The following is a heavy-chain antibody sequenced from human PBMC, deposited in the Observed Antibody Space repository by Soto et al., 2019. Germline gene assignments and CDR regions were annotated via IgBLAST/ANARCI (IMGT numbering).Heavy chain of an antibody. J-gene: IGHJ6*02. CDR2: IGTSGKTI. Sequence: EVQLVESGGGLVQAGGSLRLFCAVSGFTFSSYEMNWVGQAPGKGLEWVSYIGTSGKTIYYADSVRGRFTISRDNAKNSLYLQMNSMRAEDTAVYFCARDTAIYSGKFDYGLDVWGRGTTVTVSS. V-gene: IGHV3-48*03. D-gene: IGHD5-18*01. CDR3: ARDTAIYSGKFDYGLDV. CDR1: GFTFSSYE.